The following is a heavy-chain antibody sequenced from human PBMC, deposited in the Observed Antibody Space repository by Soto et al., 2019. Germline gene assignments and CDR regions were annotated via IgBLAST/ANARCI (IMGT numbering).Heavy chain of an antibody. D-gene: IGHD5-18*01. CDR3: ARDQPGYSYGYGLGY. Sequence: GALRHSSAASGFTFVSYSMNWVRQAPGKGLKWVSSISSSSSYIYYADSVKGRFTISRDNAKNSLYLQMNSLRAEDTFVYYCARDQPGYSYGYGLGYWGQGTLVTVSS. CDR1: GFTFVSYS. V-gene: IGHV3-21*01. CDR2: ISSSSSYI. J-gene: IGHJ4*02.